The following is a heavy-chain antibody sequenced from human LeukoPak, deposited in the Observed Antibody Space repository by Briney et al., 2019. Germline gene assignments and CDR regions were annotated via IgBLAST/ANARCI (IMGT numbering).Heavy chain of an antibody. D-gene: IGHD2-2*01. CDR1: GFTFNIYN. Sequence: PGGSLRLSCAASGFTFNIYNMNWVRQTPGKGLELVSFINKRSDSVYYADSVKGRFTISRDNAKNSLYLEMNSVSCRESSSSCSLDYWGQGTLVSVSS. J-gene: IGHJ4*02. CDR3: LDY. CDR2: INKRSDSV. V-gene: IGHV3-21*01.